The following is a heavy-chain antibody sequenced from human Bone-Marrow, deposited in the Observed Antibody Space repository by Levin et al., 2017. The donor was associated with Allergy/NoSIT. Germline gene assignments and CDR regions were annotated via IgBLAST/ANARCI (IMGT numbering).Heavy chain of an antibody. D-gene: IGHD6-6*01. CDR2: IIPIFGTA. CDR3: ARKATAARLPNYYYYGMDV. Sequence: ASVKVSCKASGGTFSSYAISWVRQAPGQGLEWMGGIIPIFGTANYAQKFQGRVTITADESTSTAYMELSSLRSEDTAVYYCARKATAARLPNYYYYGMDVWGQGTTVTVSS. CDR1: GGTFSSYA. V-gene: IGHV1-69*13. J-gene: IGHJ6*02.